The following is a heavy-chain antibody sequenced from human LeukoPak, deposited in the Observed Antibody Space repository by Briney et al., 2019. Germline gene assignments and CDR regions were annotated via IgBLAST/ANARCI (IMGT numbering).Heavy chain of an antibody. V-gene: IGHV6-1*01. J-gene: IGHJ4*02. CDR1: GDSVSSNTAS. CDR3: ARDFEY. CDR2: TYYRSMWYY. Sequence: SQTLSLTCAISGDSVSSNTASWNWLRQSPSRGLEWLGRTYYRSMWYYDYPPSVKSRININPDTSKNQFSLHLKSVTPEDTAVYYCARDFEYWGQGTLVTVSS.